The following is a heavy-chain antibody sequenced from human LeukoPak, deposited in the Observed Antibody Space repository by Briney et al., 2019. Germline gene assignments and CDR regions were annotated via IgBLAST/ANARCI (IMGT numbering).Heavy chain of an antibody. CDR3: ARARYSNFDY. CDR1: GGSFSGYY. D-gene: IGHD4-11*01. V-gene: IGHV4-34*01. J-gene: IGHJ4*02. CDR2: INHSGST. Sequence: SETLSLTCAVYGGSFSGYYWSWIRQPPGKGLEWIGEINHSGSTNYNPSLKSRVTISVDTSKNQFSLKLSSVTAADTAVYYCARARYSNFDYWGQGTLVTVSS.